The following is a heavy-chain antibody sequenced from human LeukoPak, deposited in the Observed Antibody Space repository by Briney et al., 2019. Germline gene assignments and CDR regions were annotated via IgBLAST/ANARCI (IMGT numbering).Heavy chain of an antibody. Sequence: GGSLRLSCAASGFTFSNAWMNWVRQAPGKGLEWVSYISSSGSTIYYADSVKGRFTISRDNAKNSLYLQMNSLRAEDTAVYYCAGSNYYDSSGYPIDYWGQGTLVTVSS. CDR2: ISSSGSTI. J-gene: IGHJ4*02. CDR3: AGSNYYDSSGYPIDY. CDR1: GFTFSNAW. D-gene: IGHD3-22*01. V-gene: IGHV3-48*04.